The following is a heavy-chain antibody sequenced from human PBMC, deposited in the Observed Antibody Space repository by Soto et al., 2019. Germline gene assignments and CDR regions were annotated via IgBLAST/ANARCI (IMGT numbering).Heavy chain of an antibody. CDR3: ARESREYYFDY. J-gene: IGHJ4*02. V-gene: IGHV4-59*01. Sequence: QVQLQESGPGLVKPSETLSLTCTVSGGSISTYYWSWIRQPQGKVLESIGYVFYSGITNYNPSLKSRVTISVDTSKNQFSLRLSSVTAADTAVYYCARESREYYFDYWGQGTLVTVSS. CDR1: GGSISTYY. CDR2: VFYSGIT.